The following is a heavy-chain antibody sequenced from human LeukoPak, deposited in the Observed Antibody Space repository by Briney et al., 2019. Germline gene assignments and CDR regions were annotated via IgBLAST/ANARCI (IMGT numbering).Heavy chain of an antibody. Sequence: PSETLSLTCTVSGGSIGTYFWSWIRQPPGKGLEWLGHIYYSGSTTYNPSLKSRVTMSLDTSKNRFSLNVTSVTAADTAVYYCAREPTFGDTDSNVDYWGQGTLVTVSS. CDR1: GGSIGTYF. V-gene: IGHV4-59*01. J-gene: IGHJ4*02. CDR2: IYYSGST. D-gene: IGHD3-22*01. CDR3: AREPTFGDTDSNVDY.